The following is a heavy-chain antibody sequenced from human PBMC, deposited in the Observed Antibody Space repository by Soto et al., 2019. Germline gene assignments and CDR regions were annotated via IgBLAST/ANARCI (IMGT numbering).Heavy chain of an antibody. J-gene: IGHJ6*02. CDR2: ISGSGGST. Sequence: GGSLRLSCAAAGFTFSSYAMSWVRQAPGKGLEWVSAISGSGGSTYYADSVKGRFTISRDNSKNTLYLQMNSLRAEDTAVYYCAFYDFWSGYSRQYGMDVWGQGTTVTVSS. CDR3: AFYDFWSGYSRQYGMDV. D-gene: IGHD3-3*01. V-gene: IGHV3-23*01. CDR1: GFTFSSYA.